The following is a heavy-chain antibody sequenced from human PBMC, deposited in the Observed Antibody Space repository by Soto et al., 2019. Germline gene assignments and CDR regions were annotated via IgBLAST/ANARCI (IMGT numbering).Heavy chain of an antibody. CDR3: AREGVAPYYYYGMDV. J-gene: IGHJ6*02. Sequence: ASVKVSCKASGYIFTSYYMHWVRQAPGQGLEWMGIINPSGGSTSYAQKFQGRVTMTTDTSTSTVHMEVRSLRSDDTAVYYCAREGVAPYYYYGMDVWGQGTPVTVSS. CDR2: INPSGGST. V-gene: IGHV1-46*01. D-gene: IGHD5-12*01. CDR1: GYIFTSYY.